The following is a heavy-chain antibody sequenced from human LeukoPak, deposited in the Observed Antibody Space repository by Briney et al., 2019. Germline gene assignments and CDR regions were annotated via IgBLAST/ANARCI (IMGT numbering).Heavy chain of an antibody. D-gene: IGHD3-9*01. J-gene: IGHJ5*02. CDR2: ISYDGSNK. V-gene: IGHV3-30*04. Sequence: GGSLRLSCAASGFTFSSYAMHWVRQAPGKGLEWVAVISYDGSNKYYADSVKGRFTISRDNSKNTLYLQMSSLRAEDTAVYYCARDGGRYFDWLDNWFDPWGQGTLVTVSS. CDR1: GFTFSSYA. CDR3: ARDGGRYFDWLDNWFDP.